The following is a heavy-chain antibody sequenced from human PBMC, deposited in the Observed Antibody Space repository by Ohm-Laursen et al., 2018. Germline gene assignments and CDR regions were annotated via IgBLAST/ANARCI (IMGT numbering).Heavy chain of an antibody. CDR1: GYSFLNSW. CDR3: ARSLPGGSSSFDF. D-gene: IGHD6-13*01. V-gene: IGHV5-51*01. Sequence: ESLKISCKGSGYSFLNSWIGWVRQMPGKGLEWMGIISPGDSDTRYSPSFQGQVTISADKSISTAFLQWNSLKASDTAMYYCARSLPGGSSSFDFWGQGTLVTVSS. CDR2: ISPGDSDT. J-gene: IGHJ4*02.